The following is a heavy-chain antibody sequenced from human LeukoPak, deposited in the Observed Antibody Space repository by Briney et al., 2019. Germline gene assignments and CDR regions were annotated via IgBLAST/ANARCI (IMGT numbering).Heavy chain of an antibody. V-gene: IGHV3-30-3*01. CDR1: GFTFSSYA. D-gene: IGHD1-20*01. CDR3: ARDSITGTPGAFDI. Sequence: GGSLRLSCAASGFTFSSYAMHWVRQAPGKGLEWVAVISYDGSNKYYADSVKGRFTISRDNSKNTLYLQMNSLRAEDTAVYYCARDSITGTPGAFDIWGQGTMVTVSS. J-gene: IGHJ3*02. CDR2: ISYDGSNK.